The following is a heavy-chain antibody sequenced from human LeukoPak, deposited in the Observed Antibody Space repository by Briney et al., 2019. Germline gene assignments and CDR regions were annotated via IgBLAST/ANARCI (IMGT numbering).Heavy chain of an antibody. V-gene: IGHV4-39*07. D-gene: IGHD5-12*01. CDR2: IYYSGST. J-gene: IGHJ4*02. Sequence: LSETLSLTCTVSGDSISSSDYYWGWIRQSPGKGLEWIGSIYYSGSTYYNPSLKSRVTMSVYTSKNQFSLKLSSVTAADTAVYYCARDGRGHSGYDSPHYWGQGTLVTVSS. CDR3: ARDGRGHSGYDSPHY. CDR1: GDSISSSDYY.